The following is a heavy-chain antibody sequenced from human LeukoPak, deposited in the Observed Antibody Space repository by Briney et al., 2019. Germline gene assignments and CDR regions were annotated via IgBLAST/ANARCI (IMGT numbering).Heavy chain of an antibody. V-gene: IGHV1-8*01. CDR2: MNPNSGNT. CDR1: GYTFTSYD. CDR3: ATLKDGYNKGSFDY. Sequence: ASVKVSCKASGYTFTSYDIHWVRQATGQGLEWMGWMNPNSGNTGYAQKFQGRVTMTRNTSISTAYMELSSLRSEDTAVYYCATLKDGYNKGSFDYWGQGTLVTVSS. D-gene: IGHD5-12*01. J-gene: IGHJ4*02.